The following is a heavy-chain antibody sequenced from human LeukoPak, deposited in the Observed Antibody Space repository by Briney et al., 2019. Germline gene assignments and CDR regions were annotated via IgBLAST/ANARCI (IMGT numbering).Heavy chain of an antibody. CDR3: ARGDTAMVSMDV. J-gene: IGHJ6*04. Sequence: ASVKVSCKGSGYTFTSYDINWVRHATGQRLEWMGWMNPNSGNTGYAQKFQGRVTITRNTSISTAYMELSSLRSEDTAVYYCARGDTAMVSMDVWGKGTAVTVSS. CDR2: MNPNSGNT. CDR1: GYTFTSYD. D-gene: IGHD5-18*01. V-gene: IGHV1-8*03.